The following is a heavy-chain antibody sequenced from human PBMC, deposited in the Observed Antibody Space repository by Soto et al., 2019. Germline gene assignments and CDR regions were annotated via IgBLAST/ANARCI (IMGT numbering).Heavy chain of an antibody. D-gene: IGHD6-13*01. CDR2: ISSSSSYI. J-gene: IGHJ1*01. CDR1: GFTFSSYS. V-gene: IGHV3-21*01. Sequence: GGSLRLSCAASGFTFSSYSMNWVRQAPGKGLEWVSSISSSSSYIYYADSVKGRFTISRDNAKNSLYLQMNSLRVEDTAVYYCASLEGAAAGSEAEYFQHWGQGTLVTVSS. CDR3: ASLEGAAAGSEAEYFQH.